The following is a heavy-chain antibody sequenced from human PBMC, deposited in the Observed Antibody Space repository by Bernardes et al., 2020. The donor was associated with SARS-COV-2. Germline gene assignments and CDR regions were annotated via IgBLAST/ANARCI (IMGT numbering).Heavy chain of an antibody. CDR1: GGSISSYF. CDR3: AYVVSRLGITTAGGWFDP. Sequence: SETLSLTCTVSGGSISSYFWTWIRQPPGRGLEWIGDLSHSGNTDSNHSLKSRVTISMDTSMNQISLKLTSVTAADTAIYYCAYVVSRLGITTAGGWFDPWGQGTLVTVSP. V-gene: IGHV4-59*01. D-gene: IGHD1-1*01. CDR2: LSHSGNT. J-gene: IGHJ5*02.